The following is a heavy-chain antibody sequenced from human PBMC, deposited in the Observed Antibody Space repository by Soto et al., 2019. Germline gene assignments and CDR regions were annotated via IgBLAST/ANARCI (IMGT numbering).Heavy chain of an antibody. V-gene: IGHV1-69*08. CDR2: IIPILGIA. CDR1: GGTFSSYT. Sequence: QVQLVQSGAEVKKPGSSVKVSCKASGGTFSSYTISWVRQAPGQGLEWMGRIIPILGIANYSQKFQGRVTITADKSTSTAYMELRSLRSEDTAVYYCARDSAGTTFWWFDPWGQGTLVTVSS. CDR3: ARDSAGTTFWWFDP. D-gene: IGHD1-1*01. J-gene: IGHJ5*02.